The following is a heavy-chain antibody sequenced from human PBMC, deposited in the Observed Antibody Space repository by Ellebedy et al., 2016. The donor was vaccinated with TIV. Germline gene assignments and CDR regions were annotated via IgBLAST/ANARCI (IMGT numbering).Heavy chain of an antibody. Sequence: PGGSLRLSCAASGFLVSSNYMSRVRQAPGKGLEGVSVIYSGGTTYYADSVKGRFTISRDNSKNTLYLQMNSLRAEDTAVYYCATSPSFNYWGQGTLVTVSS. CDR1: GFLVSSNY. CDR2: IYSGGTT. J-gene: IGHJ4*02. CDR3: ATSPSFNY. V-gene: IGHV3-53*01.